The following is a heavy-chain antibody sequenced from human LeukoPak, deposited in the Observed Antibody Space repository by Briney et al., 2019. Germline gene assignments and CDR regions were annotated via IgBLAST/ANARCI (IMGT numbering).Heavy chain of an antibody. J-gene: IGHJ4*02. Sequence: PGGSLRLSCAASGFTFSSYWMSWVRQAPGKGLEWVANIKQDGSEKYYEDSVKGRFTTSRDNAKNSLYLQMNSLRAEDTAVYYCARDRWLHYFDYWGQGTLVTVSS. CDR1: GFTFSSYW. CDR3: ARDRWLHYFDY. CDR2: IKQDGSEK. V-gene: IGHV3-7*01. D-gene: IGHD5-24*01.